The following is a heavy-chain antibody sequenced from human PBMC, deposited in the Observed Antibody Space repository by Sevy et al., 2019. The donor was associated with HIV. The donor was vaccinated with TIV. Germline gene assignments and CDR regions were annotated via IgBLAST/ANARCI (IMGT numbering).Heavy chain of an antibody. CDR1: GGSISSGDYY. V-gene: IGHV4-30-4*01. J-gene: IGHJ4*02. CDR3: ARARAGARVDYFDY. Sequence: SETLSLTCTVSGGSISSGDYYWSWIRQPPGKGLGWIGYIYYSGSTYYNPSLKSRVTISVDTSKNQFSLKLSSVTAADTAVYYCARARAGARVDYFDYWGQGTLVTVSS. CDR2: IYYSGST. D-gene: IGHD2-15*01.